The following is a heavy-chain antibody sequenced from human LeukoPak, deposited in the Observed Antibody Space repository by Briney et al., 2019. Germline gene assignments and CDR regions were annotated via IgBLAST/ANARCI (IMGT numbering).Heavy chain of an antibody. CDR1: GFTFSNYA. V-gene: IGHV3-66*02. J-gene: IGHJ4*02. D-gene: IGHD3-16*01. CDR2: IYSGGST. Sequence: GSLRLSCAASGFTFSNYAVMWVRQAPGKGLEWVSVIYSGGSTYYADSVKGRFTISRDNSKNTLYLQMNSLRAEDTAVYYCAIQRRRLNWGQGTLVTVSS. CDR3: AIQRRRLN.